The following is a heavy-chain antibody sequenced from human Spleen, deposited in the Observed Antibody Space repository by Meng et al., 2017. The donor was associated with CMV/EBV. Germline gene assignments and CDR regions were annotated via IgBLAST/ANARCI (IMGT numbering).Heavy chain of an antibody. Sequence: ASVKVSCKAYGYTFTDYYIHWVRQAPGQGLEWMGWINPNSGGTNYAQKFQGRVTMTRDTSISTAYMELSRLRSDDTAVYYCARGHHYDFWSGYYQYYFDYWGQGTLVTVSS. CDR1: GYTFTDYY. J-gene: IGHJ4*02. V-gene: IGHV1-2*02. CDR3: ARGHHYDFWSGYYQYYFDY. D-gene: IGHD3-3*01. CDR2: INPNSGGT.